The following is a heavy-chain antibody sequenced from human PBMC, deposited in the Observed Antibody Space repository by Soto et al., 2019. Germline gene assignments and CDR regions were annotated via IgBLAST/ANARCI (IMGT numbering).Heavy chain of an antibody. V-gene: IGHV3-23*01. J-gene: IGHJ4*02. CDR2: ISGSGGST. Sequence: PGGSLRLSCAASGFTFSSYAMSWVRQAPGKGLEWVSAISGSGGSTYYADSVKGRFTISRDNSKNTPYLQMNSLRAEDTAVYYCAKARYCSGGSCYDYFDYWGQGTLVTVSS. D-gene: IGHD2-15*01. CDR1: GFTFSSYA. CDR3: AKARYCSGGSCYDYFDY.